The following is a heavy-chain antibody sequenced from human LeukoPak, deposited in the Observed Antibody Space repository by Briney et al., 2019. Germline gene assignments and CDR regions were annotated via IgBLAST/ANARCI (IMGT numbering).Heavy chain of an antibody. Sequence: ASVKVSCKASGYTFTGYYIHWVRQAPGQGLEWMGWINPNSGGTNYAQNFQGGVTMTTDTSTSTAYMELRSLRSDDTAVYYCARDSEMVRGVITDPNFDYWGQGTLVTVSS. CDR3: ARDSEMVRGVITDPNFDY. V-gene: IGHV1-2*02. CDR2: INPNSGGT. CDR1: GYTFTGYY. D-gene: IGHD3-10*01. J-gene: IGHJ4*02.